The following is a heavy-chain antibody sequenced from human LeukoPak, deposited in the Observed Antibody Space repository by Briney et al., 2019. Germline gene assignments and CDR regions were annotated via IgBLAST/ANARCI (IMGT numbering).Heavy chain of an antibody. D-gene: IGHD1-14*01. V-gene: IGHV3-21*01. CDR1: GFTFSSYW. Sequence: GGSLRLSCAASGFTFSSYWMSWVRQAPGKGLEWVSSISSSSTYIYYADSVKGRFTISRDNAKNSLYLQMNSLRDEDTAVYYCARGSPNLFDYWGQGTLVTVSS. J-gene: IGHJ4*02. CDR3: ARGSPNLFDY. CDR2: ISSSSTYI.